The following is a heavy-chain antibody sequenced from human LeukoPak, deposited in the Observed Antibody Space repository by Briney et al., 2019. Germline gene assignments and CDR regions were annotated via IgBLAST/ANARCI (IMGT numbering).Heavy chain of an antibody. D-gene: IGHD5-18*01. CDR1: GGTFSSYA. CDR3: ARGGVLWIQLPLGAFDI. Sequence: ASVKVSCKASGGTFSSYAISWVRQAPGQGLEWMGWISAYNGNTNYAQKLQGRVTMTTDTSTSTAYMELRSLRSDDTAVYYCARGGVLWIQLPLGAFDIWGQGTMVTVSS. CDR2: ISAYNGNT. V-gene: IGHV1-18*01. J-gene: IGHJ3*02.